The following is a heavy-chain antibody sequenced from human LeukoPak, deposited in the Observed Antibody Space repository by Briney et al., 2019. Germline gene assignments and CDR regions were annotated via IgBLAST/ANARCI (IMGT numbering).Heavy chain of an antibody. CDR1: GFTFSSYG. CDR3: AKDDSGSYIVYGMDV. J-gene: IGHJ6*02. CDR2: ISYDGSNK. Sequence: GGSLRLSCAASGFTFSSYGMHWVRQAPGKGLEWVAVISYDGSNKYYADSVKGRFTISRDNSKNTLYLQMNSLRAEDTAVYYCAKDDSGSYIVYGMDVWGQGTTVSVCS. D-gene: IGHD3-10*01. V-gene: IGHV3-30*18.